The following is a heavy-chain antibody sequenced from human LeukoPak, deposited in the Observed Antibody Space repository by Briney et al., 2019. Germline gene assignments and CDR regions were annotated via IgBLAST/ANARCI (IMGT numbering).Heavy chain of an antibody. CDR3: AREAYSSSWYDY. CDR2: ISSSSSYI. CDR1: GFTFSSYS. V-gene: IGHV3-21*01. Sequence: GGSLRLSCAASGFTFSSYSMNWVRQAPGKGLEWVSSISSSSSYIYYADSVKGRFTISRDNAKNSLYLQMNSLRAEDTAVYHCAREAYSSSWYDYWGQGTLVTVSS. J-gene: IGHJ4*02. D-gene: IGHD6-13*01.